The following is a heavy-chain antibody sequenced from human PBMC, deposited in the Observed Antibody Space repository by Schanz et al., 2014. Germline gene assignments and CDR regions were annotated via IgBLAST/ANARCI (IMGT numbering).Heavy chain of an antibody. D-gene: IGHD5-18*01. CDR1: GFIFRTYG. Sequence: QVPLVESGGGVVQPWGSLRLSCAASGFIFRTYGMHWVRQAPGKGLEWVAFIHYDGTYKYYADSVKGRFTISRDNSENTLYLQMISLRAEDTAVYYCAKLDGYAYGSMGQEYFDYWGQGTLVAVSS. CDR2: IHYDGTYK. V-gene: IGHV3-30*02. J-gene: IGHJ4*02. CDR3: AKLDGYAYGSMGQEYFDY.